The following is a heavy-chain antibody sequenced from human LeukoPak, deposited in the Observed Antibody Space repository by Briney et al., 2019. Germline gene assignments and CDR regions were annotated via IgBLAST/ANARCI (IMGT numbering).Heavy chain of an antibody. D-gene: IGHD6-19*01. Sequence: PGRSLRLSCAASGFRFSNYEMNWVRHAPGKGLEWVSYISGSGNTIHYADSVKGRFTISRDNAKNSLYMQKNKLRVEDTAVYYGARDMRGWCMWVDPWGQGTLVTVSS. CDR2: ISGSGNTI. CDR3: ARDMRGWCMWVDP. V-gene: IGHV3-48*03. CDR1: GFRFSNYE. J-gene: IGHJ5*02.